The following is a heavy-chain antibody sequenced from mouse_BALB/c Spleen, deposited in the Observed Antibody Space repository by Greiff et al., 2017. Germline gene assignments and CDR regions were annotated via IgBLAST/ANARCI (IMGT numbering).Heavy chain of an antibody. CDR3: TREGNWDGEIFAY. J-gene: IGHJ3*01. CDR2: IDPETGGT. Sequence: QVQLQQSGAELVRPGASVTLSCKASGYTLTDYEMHWVKQTPVHGLEWIGAIDPETGGTAYNQKFKGKAALTADKSSSTAYMELRSLTSEDSAVYYCTREGNWDGEIFAYWGQGTLVTVSA. V-gene: IGHV1-15*01. CDR1: GYTLTDYE. D-gene: IGHD4-1*01.